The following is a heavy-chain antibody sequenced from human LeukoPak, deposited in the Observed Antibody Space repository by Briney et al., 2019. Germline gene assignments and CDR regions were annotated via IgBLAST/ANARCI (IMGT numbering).Heavy chain of an antibody. CDR2: ISYDGSNK. CDR3: ARDLDGYSSGWYVGY. J-gene: IGHJ4*02. Sequence: PGRSLRLSCAASGFTFSSYAMHWVRQAPGKGLEWVAVISYDGSNKYYADSVKGRFTISRDNSKNTLYLQMNSLRAEDTAVYYCARDLDGYSSGWYVGYWGQGTLVTVSS. CDR1: GFTFSSYA. V-gene: IGHV3-30-3*01. D-gene: IGHD6-19*01.